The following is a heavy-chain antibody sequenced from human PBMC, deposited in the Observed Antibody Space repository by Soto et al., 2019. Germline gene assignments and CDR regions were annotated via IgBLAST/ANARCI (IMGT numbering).Heavy chain of an antibody. CDR3: ARGRCSGGSCYHPRNNWFDP. Sequence: GGSLRLSCAASGFTFSSYGMHWVRQAPGKGLEWVAVISYDGSNKYYADSVKGRFTISRDNSKNTLYLQMNSLRAEDTAVYYCARGRCSGGSCYHPRNNWFDPWGQGTLVTVSS. CDR2: ISYDGSNK. CDR1: GFTFSSYG. D-gene: IGHD2-15*01. J-gene: IGHJ5*02. V-gene: IGHV3-30*03.